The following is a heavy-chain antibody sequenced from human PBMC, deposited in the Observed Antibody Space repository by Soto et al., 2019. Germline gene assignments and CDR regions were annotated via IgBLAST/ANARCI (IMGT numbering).Heavy chain of an antibody. V-gene: IGHV4-61*08. J-gene: IGHJ4*02. D-gene: IGHD5-18*01. Sequence: SETLSLTCTVSGGSISSGDYYWSWVRQSPGKGLEWIGYIYYSGSTNYNPSLKSRVTISVDTSKNQFSLKLSSVTAADTAVYYCARDNGYSYGYTLDHWGQGTLVTVSS. CDR3: ARDNGYSYGYTLDH. CDR1: GGSISSGDYY. CDR2: IYYSGST.